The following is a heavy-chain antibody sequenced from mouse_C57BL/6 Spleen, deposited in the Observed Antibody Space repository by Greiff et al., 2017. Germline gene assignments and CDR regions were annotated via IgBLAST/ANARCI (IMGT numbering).Heavy chain of an antibody. Sequence: QVQLKQPGAELVKPGASVKMSCKASGYTFTSYWITWVKQRPGQGLEWIGDIYPGSGSTNYNEKFKSKATLTVDTSSSTAYMQLSSLTSEDSAVYYCARFYDGYSGWFAYWGQGTLVTVSA. D-gene: IGHD2-3*01. CDR3: ARFYDGYSGWFAY. CDR2: IYPGSGST. V-gene: IGHV1-55*01. CDR1: GYTFTSYW. J-gene: IGHJ3*01.